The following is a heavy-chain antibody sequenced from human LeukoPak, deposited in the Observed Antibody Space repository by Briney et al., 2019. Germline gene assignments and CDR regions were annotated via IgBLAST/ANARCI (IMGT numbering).Heavy chain of an antibody. J-gene: IGHJ4*02. Sequence: ASVKVSCKASGYDFDFYGISWLRQAPGQGLEWMGYISAFNGSTHYAQKFQGRVTLTTDTSTSTAYMELRSLRSDDTAAYYCARKGNYYDSSGYYRVTHPFDYWGQGTLVTVSS. D-gene: IGHD3-22*01. CDR2: ISAFNGST. CDR3: ARKGNYYDSSGYYRVTHPFDY. CDR1: GYDFDFYG. V-gene: IGHV1-18*01.